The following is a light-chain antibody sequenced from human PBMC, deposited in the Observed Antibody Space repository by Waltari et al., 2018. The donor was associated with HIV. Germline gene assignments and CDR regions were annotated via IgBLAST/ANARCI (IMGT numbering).Light chain of an antibody. J-gene: IGLJ2*01. Sequence: SVLTQPPSASGTPGQRVTISCSGGTSNIGSNDVFWYQHLPGTAPNLLIHRNDRRPSGVPDRFSGSTSGNSASLAISGLRSEDEADYYCVAWDDGLRGVVFGGGTRVAVL. V-gene: IGLV1-47*01. CDR2: RND. CDR3: VAWDDGLRGVV. CDR1: TSNIGSND.